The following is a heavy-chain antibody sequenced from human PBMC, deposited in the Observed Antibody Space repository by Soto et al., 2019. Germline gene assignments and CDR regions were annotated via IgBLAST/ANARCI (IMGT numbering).Heavy chain of an antibody. Sequence: QVQLQESGPGLVKPSQTLSLTCTVSGGSISSGDYYWSWIRQPPGKGLEWIGYIYYSGSTYYNPSLKSRVTIAVATSKHQFSLKLSSVTAADTDVYYCARELRSHYYDSSGYPGYYYYGMDVWGQGTTVTVSS. J-gene: IGHJ6*02. CDR3: ARELRSHYYDSSGYPGYYYYGMDV. CDR2: IYYSGST. CDR1: GGSISSGDYY. V-gene: IGHV4-30-4*01. D-gene: IGHD3-22*01.